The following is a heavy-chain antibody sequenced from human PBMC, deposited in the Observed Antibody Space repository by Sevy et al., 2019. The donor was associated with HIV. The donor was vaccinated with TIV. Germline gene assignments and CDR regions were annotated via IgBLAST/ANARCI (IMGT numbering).Heavy chain of an antibody. CDR3: ARQRSTSELGIDWYFDL. D-gene: IGHD7-27*01. CDR2: IYSSGFT. V-gene: IGHV4-39*01. CDR1: GGSISSYNDY. J-gene: IGHJ2*01. Sequence: SETLSLTCAVSGGSISSYNDYWGWIRQPPGQGLEWIGTIYSSGFTYYKPSLQSRVTIFLDTSKNQFSLKLSSVTAAYTAVYYCARQRSTSELGIDWYFDLWGHGTVITVSS.